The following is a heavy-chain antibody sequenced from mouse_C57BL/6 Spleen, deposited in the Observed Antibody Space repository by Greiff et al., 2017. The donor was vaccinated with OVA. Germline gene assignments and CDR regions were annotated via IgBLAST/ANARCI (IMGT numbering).Heavy chain of an antibody. V-gene: IGHV1-54*01. Sequence: VQLQQSGAELVRPGTSVKVSCKASGYAFTNYLIEWVKQRPGQGLEWIGVINPGSGGTNYNEKFKGKATLTADKSSSTAYMQLSSLTSEDSAVYFCARVNYRYFDVWGTGTTVTVSS. CDR2: INPGSGGT. CDR3: ARVNYRYFDV. CDR1: GYAFTNYL. J-gene: IGHJ1*03.